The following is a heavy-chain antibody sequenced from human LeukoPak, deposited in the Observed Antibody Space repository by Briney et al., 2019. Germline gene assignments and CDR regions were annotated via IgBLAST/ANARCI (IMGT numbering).Heavy chain of an antibody. CDR2: IIPIFGTA. CDR3: ARADYYDSSGYSEIDY. Sequence: SVKVSCKASGGTFSSYAISWVRQAPGQGLEWMGRIIPIFGTANYAQKFQGRVTITTDESTSTAYMELSSLRSEDTAVYYCARADYYDSSGYSEIDYWGQGTLVTVSS. J-gene: IGHJ4*02. V-gene: IGHV1-69*05. CDR1: GGTFSSYA. D-gene: IGHD3-22*01.